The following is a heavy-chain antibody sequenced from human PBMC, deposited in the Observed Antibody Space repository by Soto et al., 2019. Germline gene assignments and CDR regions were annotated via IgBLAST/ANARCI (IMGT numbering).Heavy chain of an antibody. CDR2: INHSGST. J-gene: IGHJ4*02. D-gene: IGHD7-27*01. CDR3: ARGWGTIFDY. V-gene: IGHV4-34*01. CDR1: GGSFSGYY. Sequence: QVQLQQWGAGLLKPSETLSLTCAVYGGSFSGYYWNWIRQPPGKGLEWIGEINHSGSTNYNPSLKSRVTISGDTSKNQFSLKLRSVPAADTAVYYCARGWGTIFDYWGQGTLVTVSS.